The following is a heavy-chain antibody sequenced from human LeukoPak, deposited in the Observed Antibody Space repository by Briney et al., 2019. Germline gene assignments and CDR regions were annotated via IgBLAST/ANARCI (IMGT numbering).Heavy chain of an antibody. Sequence: GGSLRLSCAASGFTFSSYWMSWVRQAPGKGLEWVANIKQDGSEKYYVDSVKGRFTISRDNAKNSLYLQMNSLRAEDTAVYYCSRDYYDYVWGSYRYSFDCWGQASVVTVSS. CDR1: GFTFSSYW. CDR2: IKQDGSEK. CDR3: SRDYYDYVWGSYRYSFDC. V-gene: IGHV3-7*01. J-gene: IGHJ4*02. D-gene: IGHD3-16*02.